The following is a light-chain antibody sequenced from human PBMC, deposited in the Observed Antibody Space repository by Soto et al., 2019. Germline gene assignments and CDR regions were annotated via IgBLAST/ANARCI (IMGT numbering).Light chain of an antibody. V-gene: IGKV1-9*01. CDR1: QGISSY. J-gene: IGKJ5*01. Sequence: DIQLTQSPSFLSASLGDRVTITGRASQGISSYLAWYQQKPGKAPKLLIYAASTLQSGVPSRFSGSGSGTEFTLTISSLQPEDFATYYCQQLNSYPITFGQGTRLEI. CDR3: QQLNSYPIT. CDR2: AAS.